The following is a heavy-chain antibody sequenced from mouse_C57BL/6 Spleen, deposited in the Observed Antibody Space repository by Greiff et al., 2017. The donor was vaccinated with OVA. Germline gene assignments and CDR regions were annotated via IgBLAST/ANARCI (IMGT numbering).Heavy chain of an antibody. CDR1: GYTFTSYW. D-gene: IGHD2-3*01. CDR3: ARRGRSDGYFFDY. V-gene: IGHV1-53*01. Sequence: VQLQQPGTELVKPGASVKLSCKASGYTFTSYWMHWVKQRPGQGLEWIGNINPGNGGTNYNEKFKSKATLTVDKSSSTAYMQLSSLTSEDSAVYDVARRGRSDGYFFDYWGQGTTLTVSS. CDR2: INPGNGGT. J-gene: IGHJ2*01.